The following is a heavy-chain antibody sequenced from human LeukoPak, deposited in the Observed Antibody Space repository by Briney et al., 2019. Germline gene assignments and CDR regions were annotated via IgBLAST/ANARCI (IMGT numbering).Heavy chain of an antibody. Sequence: ASVKVSCKASGYTFTSQGISWVRQAPGQGLEWMGRISTYNGDTNYAQKLQGRVTMTTDTSTSTAYMELRSLRSDDTAVYYCARGPNKSDGGNSGSAWFDPWGQGTLVTVSS. J-gene: IGHJ5*02. CDR2: ISTYNGDT. D-gene: IGHD4-23*01. V-gene: IGHV1-18*01. CDR1: GYTFTSQG. CDR3: ARGPNKSDGGNSGSAWFDP.